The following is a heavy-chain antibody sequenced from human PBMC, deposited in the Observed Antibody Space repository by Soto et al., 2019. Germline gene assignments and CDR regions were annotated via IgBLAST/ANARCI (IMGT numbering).Heavy chain of an antibody. D-gene: IGHD3-3*01. CDR1: GFTFSSYA. CDR2: ISGSGGST. V-gene: IGHV3-23*01. J-gene: IGHJ4*02. Sequence: PGGSLRLSCAASGFTFSSYAMSWVRQAPGKGLEWVSAISGSGGSTYYADSVKGRFTISRDNSKNTLYLQMNSLRAEDTAVYYCAKENTVLRFLEWLLGYYFDYWGQGTLVTVSS. CDR3: AKENTVLRFLEWLLGYYFDY.